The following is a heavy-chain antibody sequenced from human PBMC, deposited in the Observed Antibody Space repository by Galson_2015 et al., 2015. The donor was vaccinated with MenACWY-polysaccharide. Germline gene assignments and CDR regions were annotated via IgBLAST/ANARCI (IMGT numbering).Heavy chain of an antibody. CDR3: ARFRDSSGRRFDY. Sequence: SLRLSCAASGFTFSGFWMNWVRQAPGKGLEWVANTKQDGSEKYYVDSVKGRFTISRDNAKNSLYLQMDSLRAEDTAIYYCARFRDSSGRRFDYWGQGTLVTVSS. D-gene: IGHD6-19*01. V-gene: IGHV3-7*01. CDR2: TKQDGSEK. CDR1: GFTFSGFW. J-gene: IGHJ4*02.